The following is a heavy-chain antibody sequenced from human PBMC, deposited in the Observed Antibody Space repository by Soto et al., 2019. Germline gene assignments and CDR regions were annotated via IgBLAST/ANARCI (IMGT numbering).Heavy chain of an antibody. V-gene: IGHV4-59*01. D-gene: IGHD1-20*01. J-gene: IGHJ4*02. Sequence: SETLSLTCTVSGGSISSYYWSWIRQPPGKGLEWIGYIYYSGSTNYNPSLKSRVTISVDTSKNQFSLKLSSVTAADTAVYYCARHNSPSRNNIDYWGQGTLVTVSS. CDR3: ARHNSPSRNNIDY. CDR2: IYYSGST. CDR1: GGSISSYY.